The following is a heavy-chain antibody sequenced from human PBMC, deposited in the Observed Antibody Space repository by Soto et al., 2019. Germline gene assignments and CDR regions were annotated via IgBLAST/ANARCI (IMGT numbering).Heavy chain of an antibody. CDR2: ISPSSSGT. D-gene: IGHD1-26*01. Sequence: ASVKVSCKASGYTFTGYYVYWMRQAPGQGLEWMGWISPSSSGTKYAQEFQGRVTMTRDTSINTAYMELSGLRSDDTAVYYCARSLGAPYYLDYRAQGALVTVSS. V-gene: IGHV1-2*02. CDR3: ARSLGAPYYLDY. J-gene: IGHJ4*02. CDR1: GYTFTGYY.